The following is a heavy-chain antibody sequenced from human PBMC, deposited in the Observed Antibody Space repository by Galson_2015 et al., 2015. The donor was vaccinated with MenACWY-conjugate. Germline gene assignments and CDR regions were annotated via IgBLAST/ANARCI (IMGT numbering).Heavy chain of an antibody. V-gene: IGHV5-51*01. CDR1: GYTFTNNW. CDR3: ARGAQGYFDY. D-gene: IGHD3-16*01. CDR2: MNPADSET. J-gene: IGHJ4*02. Sequence: QSGAEVKKPGESLKISCKGSGYTFTNNWIGWVRQMPGKGLEWMGIMNPADSETRYSPSFQGQVAISADKSISTTFLEWSSLKASDTAVYYCARGAQGYFDYWGQGALVTVSS.